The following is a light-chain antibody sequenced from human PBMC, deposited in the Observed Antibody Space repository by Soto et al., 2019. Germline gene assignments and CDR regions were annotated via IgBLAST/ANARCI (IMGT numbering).Light chain of an antibody. Sequence: QSVLTQSPSASRSPGQSVTISCIGTSSDVGGYNYVSWYQHHPGKAPKLIIYEVTKRPSGVPDRFSGSRSGTTASLTVSGLQAEDEADYYCGSYAGGNTFVFGTGTKV. CDR2: EVT. J-gene: IGLJ1*01. CDR3: GSYAGGNTFV. CDR1: SSDVGGYNY. V-gene: IGLV2-8*02.